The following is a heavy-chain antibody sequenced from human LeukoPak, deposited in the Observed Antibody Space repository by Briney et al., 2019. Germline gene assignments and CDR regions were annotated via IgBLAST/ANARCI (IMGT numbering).Heavy chain of an antibody. CDR1: AASLSSFY. Sequence: PSETLSLTCTVAAASLSSFYWGWVRQPPGKGLEWIGYIYYSGSPNYNPSLKSRVTISVDTSKNQFSLKLTSVTAADTAMYYCARAPGIVGTAKAHIDYWGQGTLVTVSS. V-gene: IGHV4-59*01. D-gene: IGHD1-26*01. J-gene: IGHJ4*02. CDR2: IYYSGSP. CDR3: ARAPGIVGTAKAHIDY.